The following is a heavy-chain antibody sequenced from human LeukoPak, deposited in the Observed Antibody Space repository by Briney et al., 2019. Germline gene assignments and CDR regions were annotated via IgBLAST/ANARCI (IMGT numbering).Heavy chain of an antibody. Sequence: SETLSLTCTVSGGSISSGGYYWSWIRQPPGKGLEWIGGINHSGSTNYNPSLKSRVTISVDTSKNQFSLKLSSVTAADTAVYYCAGGGDSSSSGSFDYWGQGTLVTVSS. CDR2: INHSGST. V-gene: IGHV4-39*07. J-gene: IGHJ4*02. CDR3: AGGGDSSSSGSFDY. CDR1: GGSISSGGYY. D-gene: IGHD6-6*01.